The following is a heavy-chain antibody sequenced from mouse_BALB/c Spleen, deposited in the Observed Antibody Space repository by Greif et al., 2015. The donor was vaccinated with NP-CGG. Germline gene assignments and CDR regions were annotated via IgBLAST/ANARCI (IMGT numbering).Heavy chain of an antibody. Sequence: QVQLQQSGAELVRPGGSVKLSCKASGYTFTSYWMHWIKQRPEQGLERIGEINPSNGGTNYNETFTSKATLTVDKSSNGAYMRLSGLTAEESAVFVCERGGDDEVFAYWGQGNLVNVSA. CDR2: INPSNGGT. J-gene: IGHJ3*01. CDR3: ERGGDDEVFAY. D-gene: IGHD2-2*01. CDR1: GYTFTSYW. V-gene: IGHV1-53*01.